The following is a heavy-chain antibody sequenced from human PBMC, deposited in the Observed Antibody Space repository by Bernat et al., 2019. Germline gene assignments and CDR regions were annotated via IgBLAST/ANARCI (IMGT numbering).Heavy chain of an antibody. J-gene: IGHJ4*02. CDR3: ARVVTPSFLEWLHAFDY. CDR2: ISYDGSNK. Sequence: QVQLVESGGGVVQPGRSLRLSCAASGFTFSSYGTHWVRQAPGKGLEWVAVISYDGSNKHYADSVKGRFTISRDNAKNSLYLQMNSLRAEDTAVYYCARVVTPSFLEWLHAFDYWGQGTLVTVSS. D-gene: IGHD3-3*02. CDR1: GFTFSSYG. V-gene: IGHV3-30*03.